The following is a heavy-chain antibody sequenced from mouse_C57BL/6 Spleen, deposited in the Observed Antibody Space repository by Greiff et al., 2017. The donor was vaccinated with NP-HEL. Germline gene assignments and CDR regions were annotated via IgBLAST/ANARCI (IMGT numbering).Heavy chain of an antibody. D-gene: IGHD2-2*01. CDR1: GFNIKDYY. Sequence: VQLQQSGAELVKPGASVKLSCTASGFNIKDYYMHWVKQRTEQGLEWIGRIDPEDGETKYAPKFQGKATITADTSSNTANLQLSSLTSEDTAVYYCARGVTTGWFAYWGQGTLVTVSA. CDR2: IDPEDGET. J-gene: IGHJ3*01. V-gene: IGHV14-2*01. CDR3: ARGVTTGWFAY.